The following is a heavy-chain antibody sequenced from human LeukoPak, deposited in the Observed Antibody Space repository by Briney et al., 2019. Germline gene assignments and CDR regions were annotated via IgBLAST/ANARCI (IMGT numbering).Heavy chain of an antibody. D-gene: IGHD6-19*01. V-gene: IGHV4-39*07. CDR1: GGSISSSSYY. J-gene: IGHJ4*02. CDR3: ARVAYSSGWYSGNDY. CDR2: IYYSGST. Sequence: SETLSLTCTVSGGSISSSSYYWGWIRQPPGKGLEWIGSIYYSGSTYYNPSLKSRVTISVDTSKNQFSLQLNSVTPEDTAVYYCARVAYSSGWYSGNDYWGQGTLVTVSS.